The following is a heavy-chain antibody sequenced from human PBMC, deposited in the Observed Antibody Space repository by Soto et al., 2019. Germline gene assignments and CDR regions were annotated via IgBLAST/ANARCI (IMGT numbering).Heavy chain of an antibody. CDR2: VIPIFGTA. D-gene: IGHD5-18*01. Sequence: SVNVSCKASGGTFSSYSISWVRPAPGQGLEWMGGVIPIFGTANYAQKFQGRVTITADESTSTAYMERSSRRSEDTAVYYCARGDVDRAMVATPGAYWGQGTLVTVSS. J-gene: IGHJ4*02. CDR3: ARGDVDRAMVATPGAY. CDR1: GGTFSSYS. V-gene: IGHV1-69*13.